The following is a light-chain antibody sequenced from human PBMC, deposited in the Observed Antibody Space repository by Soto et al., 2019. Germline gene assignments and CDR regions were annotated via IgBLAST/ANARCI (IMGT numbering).Light chain of an antibody. J-gene: IGLJ2*01. Sequence: QSALTQPASVSGSPGQSITISCTGTSSDVGGYNYVSWYQQHPGKAPKLMIYDVSNRPSGVSNRFSGSKSGNTASLTISGLQAEDEADYYCSSDTSSSTLEGGVFVGGTKVTVL. CDR1: SSDVGGYNY. V-gene: IGLV2-14*01. CDR3: SSDTSSSTLEGGV. CDR2: DVS.